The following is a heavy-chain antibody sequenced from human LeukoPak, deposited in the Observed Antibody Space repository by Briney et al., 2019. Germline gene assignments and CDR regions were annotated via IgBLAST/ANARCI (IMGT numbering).Heavy chain of an antibody. CDR3: ARGYYYGSGSYFGY. CDR2: INPNSGGT. V-gene: IGHV1-2*02. D-gene: IGHD3-10*01. CDR1: GYTFTGYY. Sequence: ASVKVSCKASGYTFTGYYMHWVRQAPGQGLEWMGWINPNSGGTNYAQKFQGRVTMTRDTSISTAYMELSRLRSGDTTVYYCARGYYYGSGSYFGYWGQGTLVTVSS. J-gene: IGHJ4*02.